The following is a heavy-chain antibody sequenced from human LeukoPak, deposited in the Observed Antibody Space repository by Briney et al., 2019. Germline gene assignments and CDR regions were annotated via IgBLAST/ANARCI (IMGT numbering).Heavy chain of an antibody. CDR3: ARVSLTMIFNY. CDR2: ILYGGST. V-gene: IGHV4-61*01. J-gene: IGHJ4*02. Sequence: PSETLSLTCTVSGGSVGSSSYYWSWIRQPPGKGLEWIGYILYGGSTSYNPSLKSRVTISVDTSKNQVSLQLSSVTAADTAVYYCARVSLTMIFNYWGQGILVTVSS. D-gene: IGHD3-22*01. CDR1: GGSVGSSSYY.